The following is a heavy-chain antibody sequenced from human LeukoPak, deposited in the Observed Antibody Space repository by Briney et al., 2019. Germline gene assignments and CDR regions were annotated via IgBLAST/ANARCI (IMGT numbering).Heavy chain of an antibody. D-gene: IGHD2-2*02. J-gene: IGHJ4*02. CDR1: GYTFTGYY. CDR3: ARGRGTPSDIVVVPAAIRGYYYFDY. Sequence: ASVKVSCKASGYTFTGYYMHWVRQAPGQGLEWMGWINPNSGGTNYAQKFQGRVTMTRDTSISTAYMELSRLRSDDTAVYYCARGRGTPSDIVVVPAAIRGYYYFDYWGQGTLVTVSS. CDR2: INPNSGGT. V-gene: IGHV1-2*02.